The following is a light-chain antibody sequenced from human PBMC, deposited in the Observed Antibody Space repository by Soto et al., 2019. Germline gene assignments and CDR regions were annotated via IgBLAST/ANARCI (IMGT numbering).Light chain of an antibody. CDR1: SSDVGGYNY. V-gene: IGLV2-14*01. J-gene: IGLJ3*02. CDR2: EVS. CDR3: SSYTSSSTLSNWV. Sequence: QSALTQPASVSGSPGQSITMSCTGTSSDVGGYNYVSWYQQHPGKAPKLMIYEVSNRPSGVSNRFSGSKSGNTASLTISGLQAEDEADYYCSSYTSSSTLSNWVFGGGTKVTVL.